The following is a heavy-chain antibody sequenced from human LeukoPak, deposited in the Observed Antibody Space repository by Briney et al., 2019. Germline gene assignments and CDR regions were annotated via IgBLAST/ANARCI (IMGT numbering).Heavy chain of an antibody. CDR3: ARGRDHPDY. CDR1: GGSISSSSFY. Sequence: SETLSLTCTVSGGSISSSSFYWGWIRQPPGKGLEWIGNIYYDRSTYYNPSLKSRVTISVDTSKNQFSLKLNSVTAADTAVYYCARGRDHPDYWGQGTLVTVSS. J-gene: IGHJ4*02. V-gene: IGHV4-39*07. D-gene: IGHD2-21*02. CDR2: IYYDRST.